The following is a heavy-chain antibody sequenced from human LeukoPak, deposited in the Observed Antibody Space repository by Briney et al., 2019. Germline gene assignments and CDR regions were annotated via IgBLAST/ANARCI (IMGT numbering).Heavy chain of an antibody. CDR1: GYTFTGYY. V-gene: IGHV1-69*13. CDR3: AREYDSSGYYYSAGDAFDI. J-gene: IGHJ3*02. CDR2: IIPIFGTA. D-gene: IGHD3-22*01. Sequence: SVKVSCKASGYTFTGYYMHWVRQAPGQGLEWMGGIIPIFGTANYAQKFQGRVTITADESTSTAYMELSSLRSEDTAVYYCAREYDSSGYYYSAGDAFDIWGQGTMVTVSS.